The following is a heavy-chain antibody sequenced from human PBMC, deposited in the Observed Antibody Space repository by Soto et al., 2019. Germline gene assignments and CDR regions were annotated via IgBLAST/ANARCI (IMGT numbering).Heavy chain of an antibody. J-gene: IGHJ4*02. CDR1: GFTFSSYG. Sequence: QVQLVESGGGVVQPGRSLRLSCAASGFTFSSYGMHWVRQAPGKGLEWVAVISYDGSNKYYADSVKGRFTISRDNSKNTLYLQMNSLRAEDTAVYYCAKGGGYYDSSGYLDYWGQGTLVTVSS. CDR3: AKGGGYYDSSGYLDY. CDR2: ISYDGSNK. D-gene: IGHD3-22*01. V-gene: IGHV3-30*18.